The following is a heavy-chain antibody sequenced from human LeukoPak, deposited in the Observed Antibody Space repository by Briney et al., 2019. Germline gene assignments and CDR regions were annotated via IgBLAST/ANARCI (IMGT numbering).Heavy chain of an antibody. J-gene: IGHJ4*02. Sequence: GGSLRLSCAASGFTFNSYAMSWVRQAPGKGLEWVSAISASGGSTYYADSVKGRFTISRDNSKNTLYLQMNSLRAEDTAVYYCANWRNYNYFDYWGQGTLVTVSS. CDR1: GFTFNSYA. V-gene: IGHV3-23*01. CDR2: ISASGGST. CDR3: ANWRNYNYFDY. D-gene: IGHD1-7*01.